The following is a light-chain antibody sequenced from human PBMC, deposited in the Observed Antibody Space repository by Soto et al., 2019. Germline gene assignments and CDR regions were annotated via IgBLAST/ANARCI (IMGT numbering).Light chain of an antibody. Sequence: EVVMRQSPATLSVSPGEGATLSCRASQGIGDTLAWYQHKPGQAPRLLIYGASSRATGIPDRFSGSGSGTDFTLTISRLEPEDFAVYYCQQYGSSPGYTFGQGTKVDIK. CDR2: GAS. V-gene: IGKV3-20*01. J-gene: IGKJ2*01. CDR3: QQYGSSPGYT. CDR1: QGIGDT.